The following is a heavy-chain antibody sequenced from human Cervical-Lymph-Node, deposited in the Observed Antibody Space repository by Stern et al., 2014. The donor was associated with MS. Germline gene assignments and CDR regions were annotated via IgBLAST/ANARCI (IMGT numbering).Heavy chain of an antibody. CDR2: IYPGDSAT. Sequence: EVQLVQSGAEVREPGESLKISCKASGYSFTTYWIGWVRQMPGKGLEWMGIIYPGDSATKYSPSFQGQATISADKSSSPASLQWGSLKASDPAIYYWARRGSGGYDPCAHWGQGTQVTVSS. CDR1: GYSFTTYW. J-gene: IGHJ4*02. D-gene: IGHD5-12*01. CDR3: ARRGSGGYDPCAH. V-gene: IGHV5-51*01.